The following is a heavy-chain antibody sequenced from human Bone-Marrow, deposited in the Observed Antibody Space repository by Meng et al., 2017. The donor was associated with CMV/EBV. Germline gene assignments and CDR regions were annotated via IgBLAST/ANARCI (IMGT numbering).Heavy chain of an antibody. V-gene: IGHV4-59*01. CDR3: ARGGGGGYHFDY. D-gene: IGHD3-16*02. J-gene: IGHJ4*01. CDR2: IYYSGST. Sequence: SEPLSLPCTVSGGAISSYYRSWIRQAPGEGLDWVGYIYYSGSTYYKPSLKSRVTMSLYASKRQFSLKLTSVTAADTAVYYCARGGGGGYHFDYWGRGTLVTVSS. CDR1: GGAISSYY.